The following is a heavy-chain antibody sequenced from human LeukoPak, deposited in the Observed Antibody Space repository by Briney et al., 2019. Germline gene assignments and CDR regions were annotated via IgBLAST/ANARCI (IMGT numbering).Heavy chain of an antibody. Sequence: PGRSLRLSCAASGFTFSTYGMHWVRQAPGKGLEWVAVIWYDGSNKYYADSVKGRFTISRDNSKNTLYLQMNSLRAEDTAVYYCARDEEPYCGGDCYLDYWGQGTLVTVSS. J-gene: IGHJ4*02. D-gene: IGHD2-21*02. CDR1: GFTFSTYG. CDR3: ARDEEPYCGGDCYLDY. CDR2: IWYDGSNK. V-gene: IGHV3-33*08.